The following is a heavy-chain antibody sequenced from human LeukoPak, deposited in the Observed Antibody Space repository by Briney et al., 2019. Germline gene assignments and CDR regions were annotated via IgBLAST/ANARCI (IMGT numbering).Heavy chain of an antibody. CDR2: VSYSGST. CDR3: ARGTRYCSGGSCYWDYFDN. J-gene: IGHJ4*02. D-gene: IGHD2-15*01. CDR1: GGSISSYY. V-gene: IGHV4-59*01. Sequence: TSETLSLTCTVSGGSISSYYWSWVRQPPGKGLEWIGYVSYSGSTDYNPSLKSRVTISVDTSKNQFSLKLTSVTAADTAVYYCARGTRYCSGGSCYWDYFDNWGQGTLVTVSS.